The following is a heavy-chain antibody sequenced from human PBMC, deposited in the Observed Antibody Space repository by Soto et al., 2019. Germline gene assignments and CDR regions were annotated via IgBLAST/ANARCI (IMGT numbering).Heavy chain of an antibody. CDR2: INSDGSST. Sequence: PGGSLRLSCAASGFTFSSYWMHWVRQAPGKGLVWVSRINSDGSSTSYADSVKGRFTISRDNAKNTLYLQMNSLRAEDTAVYYCARDRRPMARTTVTSNYYGMDVWGQGTTVTVSS. V-gene: IGHV3-74*01. J-gene: IGHJ6*02. CDR3: ARDRRPMARTTVTSNYYGMDV. CDR1: GFTFSSYW. D-gene: IGHD4-17*01.